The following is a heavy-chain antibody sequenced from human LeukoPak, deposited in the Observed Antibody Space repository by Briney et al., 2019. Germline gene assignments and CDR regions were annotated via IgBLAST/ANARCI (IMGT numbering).Heavy chain of an antibody. V-gene: IGHV1-69*13. CDR2: IIPIFGTA. D-gene: IGHD3-22*01. CDR1: GGTFSSYA. CDR3: ARDYYDSSGYYYNTLNWFDP. Sequence: GASVKVSCKASGGTFSSYAIRWVRQAPGQGLEWMGGIIPIFGTANYAQKFQGRVTITADESTSTAYMELSSLRSEDTAVYYCARDYYDSSGYYYNTLNWFDPWGQGTLVTVSS. J-gene: IGHJ5*02.